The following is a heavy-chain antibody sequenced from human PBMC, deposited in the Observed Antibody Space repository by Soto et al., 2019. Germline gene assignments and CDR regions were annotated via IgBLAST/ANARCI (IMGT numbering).Heavy chain of an antibody. J-gene: IGHJ5*02. D-gene: IGHD2-2*01. Sequence: SETLSLTCTVSGGSISSYYWSWIRQPPGKGLEWIGYIYDSGSTNYNPSLKSRVTISVDTSKNQFSLKLSSVTAADTAVYYCARDRVKYSSSSVGFDPWGQGTLVTVSS. V-gene: IGHV4-59*01. CDR3: ARDRVKYSSSSVGFDP. CDR2: IYDSGST. CDR1: GGSISSYY.